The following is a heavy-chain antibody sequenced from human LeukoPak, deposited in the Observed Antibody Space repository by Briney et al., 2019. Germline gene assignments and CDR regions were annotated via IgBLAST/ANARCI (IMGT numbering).Heavy chain of an antibody. CDR1: GYTFTSYY. D-gene: IGHD3/OR15-3a*01. Sequence: GASVKVSCKASGYTFTSYYMHWVRQAPGQGLEWMGIINPSGGSTSYAQKFQGRVTMTRDTSTSSVYMELSSLRSEDTAVYYCAIEQTIFGRVIRRTYYCYGMDVWGQGSKAPVSS. J-gene: IGHJ6*02. CDR2: INPSGGST. CDR3: AIEQTIFGRVIRRTYYCYGMDV. V-gene: IGHV1-46*01.